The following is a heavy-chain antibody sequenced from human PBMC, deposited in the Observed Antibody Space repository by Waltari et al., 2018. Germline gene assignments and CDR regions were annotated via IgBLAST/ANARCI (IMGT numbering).Heavy chain of an antibody. J-gene: IGHJ3*02. CDR2: INHSGST. Sequence: QVQLQQWGAGMLKPSETLSLTCAVYGGSFSDYYWSWIRQPPGKGLEWIGEINHSGSTNYNPSLKSRVTISVDTSKNQFSLKLSSVTAADTAVYYCARGMDYDFWSGYYPAFDIWGQGTMVTVSS. D-gene: IGHD3-3*01. CDR3: ARGMDYDFWSGYYPAFDI. V-gene: IGHV4-34*01. CDR1: GGSFSDYY.